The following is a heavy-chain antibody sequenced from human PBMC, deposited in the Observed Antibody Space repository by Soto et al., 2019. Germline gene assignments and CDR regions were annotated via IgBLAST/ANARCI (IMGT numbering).Heavy chain of an antibody. CDR1: GFTFSSYS. Sequence: GGSLRLSCAASGFTFSSYSMNWVRQAPGKGLEWVSSISSSSSYIYYADSVKGRFTISRDNAKNSLYLQMNSLRAEDTAVYYCARDSRYCSGGSCYEGLCYWGQGTLVTVSS. V-gene: IGHV3-21*01. J-gene: IGHJ4*02. D-gene: IGHD2-15*01. CDR3: ARDSRYCSGGSCYEGLCY. CDR2: ISSSSSYI.